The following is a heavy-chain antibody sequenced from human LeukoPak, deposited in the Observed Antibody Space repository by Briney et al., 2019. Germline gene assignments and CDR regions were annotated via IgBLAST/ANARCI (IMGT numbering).Heavy chain of an antibody. CDR2: IESDGTST. CDR1: GFTFTTSW. J-gene: IGHJ3*01. V-gene: IGHV3-74*01. Sequence: GGSLRLSCAASGFTFTTSWMHWFRQAPGKGLVWVSRIESDGTSTTYADSVKGRFTISRDNAKNTLYLQMNSLRAEDTAVYYCARDQYSSTSYRGAFDVWGQGTMVSVSS. D-gene: IGHD6-13*01. CDR3: ARDQYSSTSYRGAFDV.